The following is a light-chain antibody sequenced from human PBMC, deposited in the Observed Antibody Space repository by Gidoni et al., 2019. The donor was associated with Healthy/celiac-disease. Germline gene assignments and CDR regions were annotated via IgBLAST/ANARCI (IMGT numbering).Light chain of an antibody. V-gene: IGKV1-8*01. Sequence: IRMTQSPSSFSASTGDRVTITCRASQGISSYLAWYQQKPGKAPKLLIYAASTLQSGVPSSFSGSGSGTDFTLTISCLQSEDFATYYCQQYYSYPRTFGQGTKVEIK. CDR3: QQYYSYPRT. CDR2: AAS. CDR1: QGISSY. J-gene: IGKJ1*01.